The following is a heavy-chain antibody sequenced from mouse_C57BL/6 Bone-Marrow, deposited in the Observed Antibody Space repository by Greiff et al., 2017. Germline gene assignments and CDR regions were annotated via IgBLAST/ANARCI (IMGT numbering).Heavy chain of an antibody. V-gene: IGHV5-17*01. D-gene: IGHD1-1*02. CDR1: GFTFSDYG. J-gene: IGHJ2*01. Sequence: EVKVEESGGGLVKPGGSLKLSCAASGFTFSDYGMHWVRQAPEKGLEWVAYISSGSSTIYYADTVKGRFTISRDNAKNTLFLQMTSLRSEDTAMYYCARPWGGGSFDYWGQGTTLTVSS. CDR3: ARPWGGGSFDY. CDR2: ISSGSSTI.